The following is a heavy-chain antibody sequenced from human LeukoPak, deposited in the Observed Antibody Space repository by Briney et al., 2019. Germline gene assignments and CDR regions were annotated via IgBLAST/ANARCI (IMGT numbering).Heavy chain of an antibody. CDR3: AADRGWTGQPRYYYYYGMDV. D-gene: IGHD3-10*01. Sequence: ASVKVSCKASGFTFTSSAMQWVRQARGQRLEWIGWIVVGSGNTNYAQKFQERVTITRDMSTSTAYMELSSLRSEDTAVYYCAADRGWTGQPRYYYYYGMDVWGQGTTVTVSS. J-gene: IGHJ6*02. V-gene: IGHV1-58*02. CDR1: GFTFTSSA. CDR2: IVVGSGNT.